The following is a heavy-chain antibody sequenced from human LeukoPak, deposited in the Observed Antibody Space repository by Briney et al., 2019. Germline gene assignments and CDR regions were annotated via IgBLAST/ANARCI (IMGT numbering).Heavy chain of an antibody. CDR2: ISSSGSTI. Sequence: GESLRLSCAASGFTFSDYYMSWIRQAPGKGLEWVSYISSSGSTIYYADSVKGRFTISRDNAKNSLYLQMNSLRAEDTAVYYCARGYSYGYEPTYFDYWGQGTLVTVSS. V-gene: IGHV3-11*01. J-gene: IGHJ4*02. D-gene: IGHD5-18*01. CDR1: GFTFSDYY. CDR3: ARGYSYGYEPTYFDY.